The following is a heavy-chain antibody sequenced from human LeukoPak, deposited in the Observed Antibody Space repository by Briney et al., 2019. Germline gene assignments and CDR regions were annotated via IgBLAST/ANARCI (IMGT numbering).Heavy chain of an antibody. V-gene: IGHV4-34*01. J-gene: IGHJ4*02. CDR3: ARHVVLVRGGKPYYFDY. D-gene: IGHD3-10*01. CDR1: GGSFSGYY. CDR2: IYYSGST. Sequence: SETLSLTCAVYGGSFSGYYWSWIRQPPGKGLEWIGSIYYSGSTYYNPSLKSRVTISVDTSKNQFSLKLSSVTAADTAVYYCARHVVLVRGGKPYYFDYWGQGTLVTVSS.